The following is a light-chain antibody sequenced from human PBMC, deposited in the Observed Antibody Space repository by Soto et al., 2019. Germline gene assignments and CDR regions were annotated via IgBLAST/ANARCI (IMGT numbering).Light chain of an antibody. J-gene: IGLJ1*01. Sequence: QSALTQPASVSGSPGQSITLSCTGTSSDVGGYNYVSWFQQHPGKAPKLLIYDVSNRPSGVSNRFSGSKSGNTASLTISGLQPEDEADYYCSSFTSAIALGGYGFGAGTKLTVL. V-gene: IGLV2-14*01. CDR3: SSFTSAIALGGYG. CDR1: SSDVGGYNY. CDR2: DVS.